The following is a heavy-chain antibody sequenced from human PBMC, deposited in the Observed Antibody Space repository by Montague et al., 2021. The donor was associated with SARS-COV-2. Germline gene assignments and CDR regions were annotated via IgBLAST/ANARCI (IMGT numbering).Heavy chain of an antibody. D-gene: IGHD3-10*01. CDR3: ARGARQGYGFRLGSFDS. Sequence: SETLSLTCAVYGGTFSAHSWSWIRQPPGKGLEWTGEINHSGSTNYNPSLKSRVTMSVDTSKNQFSLKLSSVTAADTAVYYCARGARQGYGFRLGSFDSWGQGTLVTVSS. J-gene: IGHJ4*02. V-gene: IGHV4-34*01. CDR2: INHSGST. CDR1: GGTFSAHS.